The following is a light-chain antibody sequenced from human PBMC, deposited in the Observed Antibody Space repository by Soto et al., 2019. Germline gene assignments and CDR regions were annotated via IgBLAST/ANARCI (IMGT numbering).Light chain of an antibody. V-gene: IGKV3-20*01. CDR3: QQYGSPGT. J-gene: IGKJ1*01. Sequence: EIVWTQSPGTLSLSPGERATLSCRASQSVSNNYLAWYKQKPGQAPRLLIYGASNRATGIPDRFSGSGSGTDFTLTIRRLEPEEFAVYYCQQYGSPGTFGQGTKVEIK. CDR1: QSVSNNY. CDR2: GAS.